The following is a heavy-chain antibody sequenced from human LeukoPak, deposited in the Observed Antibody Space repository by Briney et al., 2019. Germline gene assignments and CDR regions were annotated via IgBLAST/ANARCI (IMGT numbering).Heavy chain of an antibody. D-gene: IGHD3-10*01. Sequence: GGSLRLSCAASGFTFSSYAMHWVRQAPGKGLEWVAVISYDGSNKYYADSVKGRFTISRDNSKNTLYLQMNSLRAEDTAVYYCARDDKISVRGVILTNWFDPWGQGTLVTVSS. J-gene: IGHJ5*02. CDR2: ISYDGSNK. V-gene: IGHV3-30*04. CDR1: GFTFSSYA. CDR3: ARDDKISVRGVILTNWFDP.